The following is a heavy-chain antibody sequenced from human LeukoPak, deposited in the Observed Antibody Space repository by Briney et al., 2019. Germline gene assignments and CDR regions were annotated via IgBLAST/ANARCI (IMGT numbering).Heavy chain of an antibody. D-gene: IGHD3-22*01. J-gene: IGHJ4*02. V-gene: IGHV1-46*01. CDR1: GYTFTNYY. CDR3: ARASSSGRRFDY. Sequence: ASVKVSFKASGYTFTNYYMHWVRQAPGQGLEWMGIINPSGGSTTSYAQKFQGRVTMTRDTSTSTVDMELSSLTSEDTAVYYCARASSSGRRFDYWGQGTLVTVSS. CDR2: INPSGGSTT.